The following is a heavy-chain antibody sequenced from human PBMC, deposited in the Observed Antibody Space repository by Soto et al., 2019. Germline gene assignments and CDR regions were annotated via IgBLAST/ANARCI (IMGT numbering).Heavy chain of an antibody. D-gene: IGHD3-22*01. V-gene: IGHV4-31*03. J-gene: IGHJ3*02. CDR2: IYYSGST. Sequence: SETLSLTCTVSGGSISSGGYYWSWIRQHPGKGLEWIGYIYYSGSTYYNPSLKSRVTISLDTSKNQFSLKLSSVTAADTAVYYCARVPVNYYDSSGPNDAFDIWGQGTMVTVSS. CDR3: ARVPVNYYDSSGPNDAFDI. CDR1: GGSISSGGYY.